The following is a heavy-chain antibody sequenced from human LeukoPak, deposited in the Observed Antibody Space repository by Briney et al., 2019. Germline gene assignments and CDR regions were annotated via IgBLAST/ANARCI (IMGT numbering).Heavy chain of an antibody. V-gene: IGHV1-46*01. CDR1: GYTFTSYY. J-gene: IGHJ4*02. CDR3: ARDHGIAVAGGIFDY. CDR2: INPSGGST. Sequence: ASVKVSCKASGYTFTSYYMHWVRQAPGQGLEWMGIINPSGGSTSYAQKFQGRVTMTRDMSTSTVYMELSSLRSEDTAVCYCARDHGIAVAGGIFDYWGQGTLVTVSS. D-gene: IGHD6-19*01.